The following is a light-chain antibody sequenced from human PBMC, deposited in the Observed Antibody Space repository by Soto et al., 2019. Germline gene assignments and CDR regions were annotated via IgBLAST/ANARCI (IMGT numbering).Light chain of an antibody. J-gene: IGLJ2*01. V-gene: IGLV2-8*01. CDR3: SSYASSNNRHVV. Sequence: QSALTQPPSASGSPGQSVTISCTGTSSDVGGYNYVSWYQQHPGKAPKLLVYEVSKRPSGVPDRFSGSKSGNTASLTVSGLQAEDEADYYCSSYASSNNRHVVFGGGTKLTVL. CDR2: EVS. CDR1: SSDVGGYNY.